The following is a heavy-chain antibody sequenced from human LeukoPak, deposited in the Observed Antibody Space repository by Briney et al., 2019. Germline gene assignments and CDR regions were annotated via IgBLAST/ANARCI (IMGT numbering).Heavy chain of an antibody. CDR3: ARVPLDRQGVHYYYYMDV. CDR1: GGSISSGSYY. Sequence: SETLSLTCTVSGGSISSGSYYWSWIRQPAGKELEWIGRIYTSGSTNYNPSLKSRVTISTDTSKNQFSLKLSSVTAADTAVYYCARVPLDRQGVHYYYYMDVWGKGTTVTVSS. J-gene: IGHJ6*03. D-gene: IGHD1-1*01. V-gene: IGHV4-61*02. CDR2: IYTSGST.